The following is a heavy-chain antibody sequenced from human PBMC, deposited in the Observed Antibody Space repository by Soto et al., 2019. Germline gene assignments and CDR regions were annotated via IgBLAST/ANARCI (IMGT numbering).Heavy chain of an antibody. D-gene: IGHD6-19*01. CDR3: AKADISGWLHPIWFDP. CDR2: ISTSGGST. CDR1: GFTFSSYA. J-gene: IGHJ5*02. Sequence: EMRLLESGGDLVQPGGSLRVSCAVSGFTFSSYAMTWVRQAPGKGLEWVSLISTSGGSTYYADSVKGRFTISRDNSKNTLYLQMNSLTAEDTAVYYCAKADISGWLHPIWFDPWGQGTLVTVSS. V-gene: IGHV3-23*01.